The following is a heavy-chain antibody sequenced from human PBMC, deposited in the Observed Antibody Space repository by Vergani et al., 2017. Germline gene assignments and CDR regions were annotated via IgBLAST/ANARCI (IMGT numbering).Heavy chain of an antibody. D-gene: IGHD3-3*01. J-gene: IGHJ6*03. CDR1: GGSISSYY. CDR3: ARMYYDFWSGMAGDYYMDV. Sequence: QVQLQESGPGLVKPSETLSLTCTVSGGSISSYYWSWIRQPAGKGLEWIGRIYISGSTNYNPSLKSRVTMSVDMSKNQFSLKLSSVTAADTAVYYCARMYYDFWSGMAGDYYMDVWGKGTTGTVSS. CDR2: IYISGST. V-gene: IGHV4-4*07.